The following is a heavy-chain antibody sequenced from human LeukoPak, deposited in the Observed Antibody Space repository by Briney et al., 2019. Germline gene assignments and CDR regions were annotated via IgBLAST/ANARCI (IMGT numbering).Heavy chain of an antibody. Sequence: SAVKVSHKASGGSFSSYAISWVRQAPGQALEWVGSIIPNFGTANYAQKFQGRVPITADKSTSTDYMDLDSPRSEDPALYYCSWTNSMTIFVVVTRRNGWFAAAGERSLVTVSS. CDR2: IIPNFGTA. J-gene: IGHJ5*02. CDR1: GGSFSSYA. CDR3: SWTNSMTIFVVVTRRNGWFAA. D-gene: IGHD3-3*01. V-gene: IGHV1-69*06.